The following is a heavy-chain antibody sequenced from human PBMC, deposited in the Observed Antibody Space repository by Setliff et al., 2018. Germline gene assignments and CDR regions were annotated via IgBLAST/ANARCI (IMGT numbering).Heavy chain of an antibody. J-gene: IGHJ4*02. D-gene: IGHD2-2*01. CDR1: GYIFTSYG. CDR2: ISAYNGYI. Sequence: ASVKVSCKASGYIFTSYGFSWVRQAPGQGLEWMGWISAYNGYIVYAQKFQGRVTMTTDTSTTTAYMEVRSLRSDDTAVYYCARDRKEIVVKPPAASLDYWGQGTQVTVSS. V-gene: IGHV1-18*01. CDR3: ARDRKEIVVKPPAASLDY.